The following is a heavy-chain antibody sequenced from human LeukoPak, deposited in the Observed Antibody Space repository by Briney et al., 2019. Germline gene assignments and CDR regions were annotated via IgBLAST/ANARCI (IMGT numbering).Heavy chain of an antibody. V-gene: IGHV5-51*01. D-gene: IGHD1-1*01. CDR2: IYPDDSDT. CDR3: AASITVPGTILAAFDY. J-gene: IGHJ4*02. CDR1: GYIFTTYW. Sequence: GESLKISCKGSGYIFTTYWIGWVRQMPGKSLEWMGIIYPDDSDTRYSPSFQGHVTISADRSISAAYLQWSSLKASDTAIYYCAASITVPGTILAAFDYWGPGTLVPVSS.